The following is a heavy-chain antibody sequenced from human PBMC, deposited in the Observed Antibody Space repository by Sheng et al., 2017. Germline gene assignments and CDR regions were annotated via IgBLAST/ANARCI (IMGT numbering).Heavy chain of an antibody. CDR2: ISYDGSNK. CDR3: ARDGVPCSSTSCYSMKRVFGAFDI. V-gene: IGHV3-30*04. CDR1: GFTFSSYA. Sequence: QVQLVESGGGVVQPGRSLRLSCAASGFTFSSYAMHWVRQAPGKGLEWVAVISYDGSNKYYADSVKGRFTISRDNSKNTLYLQMNSLRAEDTAVYYCARDGVPCSSTSCYSMKRVFGAFDIWGQGTMVTVSS. D-gene: IGHD2-2*01. J-gene: IGHJ3*02.